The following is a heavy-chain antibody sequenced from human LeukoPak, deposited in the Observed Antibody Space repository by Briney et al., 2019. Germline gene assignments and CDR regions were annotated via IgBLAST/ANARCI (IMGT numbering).Heavy chain of an antibody. D-gene: IGHD2-21*02. J-gene: IGHJ6*02. V-gene: IGHV4-59*06. CDR2: IYYSGST. CDR1: GGSISSYY. CDR3: ARERVVVTATDNYYYYYGMDV. Sequence: KASETLSLTCTVSGGSISSYYWSWIRQPPGKGLEWIGYIYYSGSTYYNPSLKSRVTISVDTSKNQFSLKLSSVTAADTAVYYCARERVVVTATDNYYYYYGMDVWGQGTTVTVSS.